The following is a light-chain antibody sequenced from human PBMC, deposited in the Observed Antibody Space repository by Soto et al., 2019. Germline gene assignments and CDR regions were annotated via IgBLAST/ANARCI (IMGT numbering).Light chain of an antibody. V-gene: IGLV2-8*01. CDR3: TSYVGSDIWV. CDR1: SSDVGAYKY. J-gene: IGLJ3*02. Sequence: QSALTQPPSASGSPGQSVTISCTGTSSDVGAYKYGSWYQQYQGKAPKLMIYEVSKRPSGVPARFSDSKSGNLASLTVSGLQAEDEADYYCTSYVGSDIWVFGGGPKLTVL. CDR2: EVS.